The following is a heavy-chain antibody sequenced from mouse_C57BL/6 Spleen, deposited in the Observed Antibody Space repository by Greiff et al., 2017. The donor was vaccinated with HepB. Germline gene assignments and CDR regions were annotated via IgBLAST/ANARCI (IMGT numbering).Heavy chain of an antibody. CDR2: IDPSDSYT. D-gene: IGHD2-1*01. Sequence: QVQLQQPGAELVMPGASVKLSCTASGYTFTSYWMHWVKQRPGQGLEWIGEIDPSDSYTNYNQKFKGKSTLTVDKSSSTAYMQLSSLTSEDSAVYYCARRGNCGWDYYAMDDWGQGTSVTVAS. V-gene: IGHV1-69*01. CDR3: ARRGNCGWDYYAMDD. CDR1: GYTFTSYW. J-gene: IGHJ4*01.